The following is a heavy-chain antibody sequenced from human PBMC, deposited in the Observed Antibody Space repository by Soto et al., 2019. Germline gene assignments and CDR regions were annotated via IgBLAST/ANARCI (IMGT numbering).Heavy chain of an antibody. CDR1: GYTFTVYY. CDR3: ARIQLGYDGFDI. J-gene: IGHJ3*02. CDR2: INPIFGTA. V-gene: IGHV1-69*13. D-gene: IGHD6-6*01. Sequence: GASVKVSCKASGYTFTVYYMHWVRQAPGQGLEWMGWINPIFGTANYAQKFQGRVTITADESTSTPYMELSSLRSEDTAVYYCARIQLGYDGFDIWGQGTMVTVSS.